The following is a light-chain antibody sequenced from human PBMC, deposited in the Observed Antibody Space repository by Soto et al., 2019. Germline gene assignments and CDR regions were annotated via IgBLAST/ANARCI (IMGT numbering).Light chain of an antibody. CDR2: GAS. J-gene: IGKJ5*01. CDR3: KKYGSSPIT. CDR1: QSVASSL. Sequence: EVVLTQSPGTLSLSPGERATLSCRASQSVASSLLAWYQQKPGQAPRLLIYGASSRATGSPDRFSGSGSGTDFTLTISRLDPEDFAVYYCKKYGSSPITFGQGTRLEMK. V-gene: IGKV3-20*01.